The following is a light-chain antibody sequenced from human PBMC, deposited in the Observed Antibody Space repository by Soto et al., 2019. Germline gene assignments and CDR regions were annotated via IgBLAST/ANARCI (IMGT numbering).Light chain of an antibody. Sequence: QSALTHPAPGSGSPGQSITSSCPGTSSDVGGYNYVSWYQQHPGKAPKLMIYEVRNRPSGVSHRFSGSKSANTASLTISGLQAEDEADYYCSSYTSSSPYVFGTGTKVTVL. V-gene: IGLV2-14*01. CDR1: SSDVGGYNY. J-gene: IGLJ1*01. CDR2: EVR. CDR3: SSYTSSSPYV.